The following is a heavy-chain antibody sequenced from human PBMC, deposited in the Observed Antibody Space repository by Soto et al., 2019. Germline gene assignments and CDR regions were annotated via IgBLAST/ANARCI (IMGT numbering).Heavy chain of an antibody. V-gene: IGHV3-11*01. CDR2: ISSSGSTT. CDR1: GFTFSGYW. Sequence: GGSLRLSCAASGFTFSGYWMHWVRQAPGKGLKWVSCISSSGSTTYYADSVKGRFTISRDNAKNSLYLQMNSLRAEDTAVYYCARDRATIGGPYYFDYWGQGTLLTVSS. J-gene: IGHJ4*02. D-gene: IGHD5-12*01. CDR3: ARDRATIGGPYYFDY.